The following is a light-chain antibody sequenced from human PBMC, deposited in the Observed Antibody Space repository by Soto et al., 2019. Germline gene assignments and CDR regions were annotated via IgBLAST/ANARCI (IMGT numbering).Light chain of an antibody. CDR1: SSNIGAGYD. J-gene: IGLJ2*01. CDR2: GNS. V-gene: IGLV1-40*01. Sequence: QSVLTQPPSVSGAPGQRVTISCTGSSSNIGAGYDVHWYQQLPGTAPKLLIYGNSNRPSGVPDRFAGSKSGTSASLAITGLHAEDEAEYYCQSFDSRLSGYVFGGGTKVTVL. CDR3: QSFDSRLSGYV.